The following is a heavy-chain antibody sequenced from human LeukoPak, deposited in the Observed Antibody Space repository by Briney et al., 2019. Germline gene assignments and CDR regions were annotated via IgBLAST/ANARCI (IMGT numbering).Heavy chain of an antibody. Sequence: PSETLSLTCAVYGGSFSGYYWSWIRQPPGKGLEWIGEINHSGSTNYNPSLKSRVTISVDTSKNQFSLKLSSVTAADTAVYYCASSTIVKSAFDIWGQGTMVTVSS. D-gene: IGHD5/OR15-5a*01. CDR1: GGSFSGYY. CDR2: INHSGST. V-gene: IGHV4-34*01. J-gene: IGHJ3*02. CDR3: ASSTIVKSAFDI.